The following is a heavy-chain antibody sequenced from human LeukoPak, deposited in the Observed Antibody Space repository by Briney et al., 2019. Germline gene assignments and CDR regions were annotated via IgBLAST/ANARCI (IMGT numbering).Heavy chain of an antibody. CDR1: GGSISSYY. Sequence: PSETLSLTCTVSGGSISSYYWSWIRQPPGKGLEWIGYIYTSGSTNYNPSLRSRVTISVDTSKNQFSLKLSSVTAADTAVYYCARMSRWFDPWGQGTLVTVSS. CDR3: ARMSRWFDP. J-gene: IGHJ5*02. V-gene: IGHV4-4*09. CDR2: IYTSGST.